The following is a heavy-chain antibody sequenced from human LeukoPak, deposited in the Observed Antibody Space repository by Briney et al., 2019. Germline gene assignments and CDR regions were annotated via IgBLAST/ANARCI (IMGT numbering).Heavy chain of an antibody. CDR2: ISSSGSTI. Sequence: GGSLRRSCAASGFTFSSYARSAVRQTPRKRLEWVSAISSSGSTIYYADSVKGRFPISRDNAKNSLYLQMNCLRAEDTAVYYCAELGITMIGGVWGKGTTVTISS. D-gene: IGHD3-10*02. V-gene: IGHV3-48*03. CDR3: AELGITMIGGV. J-gene: IGHJ6*04. CDR1: GFTFSSYA.